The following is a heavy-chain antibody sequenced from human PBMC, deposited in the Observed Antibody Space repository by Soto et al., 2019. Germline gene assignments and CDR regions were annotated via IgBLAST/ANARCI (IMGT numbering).Heavy chain of an antibody. J-gene: IGHJ4*02. Sequence: GGSLRLSCAASGFTFNNYGMHWVRQAPGKGLEWVAVISYDGSNKYYADSVKGRFTISRDNSKNTLYLQMNSLRAEDTAVYYCAKASSYYGSGSYYTIDDWGQGT. CDR3: AKASSYYGSGSYYTIDD. D-gene: IGHD3-10*01. CDR2: ISYDGSNK. V-gene: IGHV3-30*18. CDR1: GFTFNNYG.